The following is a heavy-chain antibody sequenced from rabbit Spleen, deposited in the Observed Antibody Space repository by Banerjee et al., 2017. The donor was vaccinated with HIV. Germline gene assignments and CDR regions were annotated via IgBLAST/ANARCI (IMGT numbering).Heavy chain of an antibody. V-gene: IGHV1S40*01. CDR2: IDSGSSGFT. D-gene: IGHD8-1*01. Sequence: QSLEEPGGGLVQPAGSLTLTCTASGVSFSSYSYMRWVRQAPGKGLEWIACIDSGSSGFTYFATWAKGRFTISKTSSTTVTLQMTSLTAADTATYFCARDSGSSFSSYGMDLWGPGTLVTVS. J-gene: IGHJ6*01. CDR3: ARDSGSSFSSYGMDL. CDR1: GVSFSSYSY.